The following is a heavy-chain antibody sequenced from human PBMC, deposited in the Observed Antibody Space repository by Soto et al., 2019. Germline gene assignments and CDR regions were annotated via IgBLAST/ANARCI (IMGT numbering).Heavy chain of an antibody. V-gene: IGHV1-69*06. CDR1: GGTFSSYA. D-gene: IGHD6-13*01. Sequence: SVKVSCKASGGTFSSYAISWVRQAPGQGPEWMGGIIPIFGTINYAQKFQGRVTITADKSRSTAYMELSSLRSEDTAVYYCSRGGEVQAGHTYYVLVVWGPGTTVTVSS. CDR2: IIPIFGTI. CDR3: SRGGEVQAGHTYYVLVV. J-gene: IGHJ6*02.